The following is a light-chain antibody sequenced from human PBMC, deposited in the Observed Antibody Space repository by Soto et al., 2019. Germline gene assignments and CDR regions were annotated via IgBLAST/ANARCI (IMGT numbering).Light chain of an antibody. CDR2: FGS. J-gene: IGKJ4*01. CDR1: ASLLHSNGYNC. Sequence: DIVMTQSPLSLPVTPGEPASISCRSSASLLHSNGYNCLDWYVQKPGQSPQLLIYFGSYRASGVPDRFSGSGSGTDFTLKISRVEAEDGGVYYCMQALQTPLTFGGGTKVEIK. V-gene: IGKV2-28*01. CDR3: MQALQTPLT.